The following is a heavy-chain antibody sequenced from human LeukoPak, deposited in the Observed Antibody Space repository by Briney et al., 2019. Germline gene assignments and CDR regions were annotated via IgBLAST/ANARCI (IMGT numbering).Heavy chain of an antibody. D-gene: IGHD3-9*01. J-gene: IGHJ4*02. V-gene: IGHV3-30*02. CDR2: IRYDGSNK. CDR3: AKGSTVLRYFDWPTPFDY. Sequence: PGGSLRLSCAASGFTFSSYGMHWVRQAPGKGLEWVAFIRYDGSNKYYADSVKGRFTISRDNSKNTLYLQMNSLRAEDTAVYYCAKGSTVLRYFDWPTPFDYWGQGTLVTVSS. CDR1: GFTFSSYG.